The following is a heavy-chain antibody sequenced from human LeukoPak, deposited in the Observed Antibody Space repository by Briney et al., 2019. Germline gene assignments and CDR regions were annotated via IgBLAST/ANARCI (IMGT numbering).Heavy chain of an antibody. CDR3: ARRASTYEFDY. V-gene: IGHV3-21*01. Sequence: GGSLRLSCAASGFTSGAYAMHWVRQAPGKGLEWVSSLSSSGAFIYYADSVKGRFTISRDNAKNSLFLQMNSLRAEDTAVYYCARRASTYEFDYWGQGTLVTVSS. CDR2: LSSSGAFI. CDR1: GFTSGAYA. J-gene: IGHJ4*02. D-gene: IGHD3-3*01.